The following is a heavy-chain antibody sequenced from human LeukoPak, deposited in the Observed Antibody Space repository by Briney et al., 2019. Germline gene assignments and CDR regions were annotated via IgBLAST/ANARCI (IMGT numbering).Heavy chain of an antibody. CDR1: GRSVGSSSYY. CDR2: IYRGRT. V-gene: IGHV4-39*01. CDR3: ARRYDSGPKKAFDI. D-gene: IGHD1-26*01. J-gene: IGHJ3*02. Sequence: PGQTLSLTCPLYGRSVGSSSYYWGWLRGPRGKGLEWFGGIYRGRTYHNPSLKSRVPISADTSKNQFSVKLSSVTAADTAVYYCARRYDSGPKKAFDIWGQGTMVTVSS.